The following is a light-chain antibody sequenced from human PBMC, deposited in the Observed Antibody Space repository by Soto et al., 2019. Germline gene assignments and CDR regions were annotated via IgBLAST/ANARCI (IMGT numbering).Light chain of an antibody. J-gene: IGKJ3*01. CDR3: QQADSLPFT. CDR2: ATS. Sequence: DIQMTQSPSSVSASVGDRVTITCRASQGISTWLAWYQQKPGKAPKLLIYATSSLETGVPSRFSRSGSGTAFTLTISSLQTDDFATYYCQQADSLPFTFGPGTKVDIK. CDR1: QGISTW. V-gene: IGKV1D-12*01.